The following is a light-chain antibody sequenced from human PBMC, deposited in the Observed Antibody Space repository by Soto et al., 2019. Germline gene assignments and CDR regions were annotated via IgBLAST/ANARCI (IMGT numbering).Light chain of an antibody. Sequence: QPVLTQSPSASASLGASVKLTCTLSSGHGNYVIAWHQQQPEKGPRYLMKVKSDGSHNKGDGIPDRFSGSSSGAERYLAISSLQSEDEADYYCQTWDTGIVVFGGGTKVTVL. CDR2: VKSDGSH. CDR1: SGHGNYV. V-gene: IGLV4-69*01. J-gene: IGLJ2*01. CDR3: QTWDTGIVV.